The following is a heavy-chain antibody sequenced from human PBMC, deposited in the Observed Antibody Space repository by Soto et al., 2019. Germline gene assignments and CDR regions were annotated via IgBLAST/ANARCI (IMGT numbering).Heavy chain of an antibody. CDR3: ARLEGNIVVVPAASATHYYYGMDV. CDR2: IYPGDSDT. J-gene: IGHJ6*02. Sequence: PGESLKISCQCSGYRFTSYWIGWVRQMPGKGLEWMGIIYPGDSDTRYSPSFQGQVTISADKSISTAYLQWSSLKASDTAMYYCARLEGNIVVVPAASATHYYYGMDVWGQGTTVTVSS. D-gene: IGHD2-2*01. V-gene: IGHV5-51*01. CDR1: GYRFTSYW.